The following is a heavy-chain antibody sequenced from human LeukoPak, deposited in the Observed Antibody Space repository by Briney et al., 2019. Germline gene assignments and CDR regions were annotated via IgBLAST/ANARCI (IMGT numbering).Heavy chain of an antibody. Sequence: SETLSLTCAVYGGSFSGYYWSWIRQPPGKGLEWIGEINHSGSTNYNPSLKSRVTISVDTSKNQFSLKLSSVTAADTAVYYCARSIAAAGTGKVDGWFDPWGQGTLVTVSS. CDR3: ARSIAAAGTGKVDGWFDP. D-gene: IGHD6-13*01. CDR1: GGSFSGYY. V-gene: IGHV4-34*01. J-gene: IGHJ5*02. CDR2: INHSGST.